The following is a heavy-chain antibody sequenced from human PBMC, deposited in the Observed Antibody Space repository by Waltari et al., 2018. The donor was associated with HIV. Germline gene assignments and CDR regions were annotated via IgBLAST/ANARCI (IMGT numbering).Heavy chain of an antibody. J-gene: IGHJ5*02. Sequence: VHLQESGPSLVKPSQTLSFICSVSTGSLISGRFSWRCFRPSAGKGLEWFGRIYTSGAATYKPFFKSRTAMAVDTSRNQFSLEIYSAIAADTAVYHCARERALGPEYGGVLSRGGYFDPWGQGIQVVVSS. CDR1: TGSLISGRFS. CDR3: ARERALGPEYGGVLSRGGYFDP. CDR2: IYTSGAA. V-gene: IGHV4-61*02. D-gene: IGHD1-26*01.